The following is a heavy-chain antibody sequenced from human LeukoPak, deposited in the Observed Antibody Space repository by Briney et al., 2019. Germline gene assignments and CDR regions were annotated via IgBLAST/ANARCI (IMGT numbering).Heavy chain of an antibody. CDR3: ASGGASSRYFAL. CDR1: GGSVSGYY. Sequence: SETLSLTRTVSGGSVSGYYWSWIRPPPGKGLGWSGYIYYTGATNYSPSLKNRVTISVDTSKNQFSLKLSSVTAADTAVYYCASGGASSRYFALWGRGTLVTVSS. J-gene: IGHJ2*01. V-gene: IGHV4-59*02. CDR2: IYYTGAT. D-gene: IGHD3-16*01.